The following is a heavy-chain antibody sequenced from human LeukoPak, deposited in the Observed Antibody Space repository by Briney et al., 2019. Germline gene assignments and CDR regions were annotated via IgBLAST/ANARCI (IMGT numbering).Heavy chain of an antibody. Sequence: SETLSLTCTVSGGSISSSSYYWGWIRQPPGKGLEWIGSIYYSGSTYYNPSLKSRVTISVDTSKNQFSLGLDSVTAADTAVYYCARGLASGYPPIPFDYWGQGTLVTVSS. CDR3: ARGLASGYPPIPFDY. CDR1: GGSISSSSYY. D-gene: IGHD3-3*01. J-gene: IGHJ4*02. V-gene: IGHV4-39*07. CDR2: IYYSGST.